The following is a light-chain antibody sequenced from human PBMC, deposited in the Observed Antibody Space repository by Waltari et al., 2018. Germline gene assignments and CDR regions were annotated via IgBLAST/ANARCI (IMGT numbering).Light chain of an antibody. J-gene: IGLJ1*01. Sequence: QSVLTQPPSASGTPGQRVTISCSGSSSNIESNTVDWYQQLPGTAPKLLIYSNDQRPSGVPGRFSGSKSVTSASLAISGLQSEDAADYYCAAWDDSLNGYYVFGTGTKVTVL. CDR3: AAWDDSLNGYYV. V-gene: IGLV1-44*01. CDR1: SSNIESNT. CDR2: SND.